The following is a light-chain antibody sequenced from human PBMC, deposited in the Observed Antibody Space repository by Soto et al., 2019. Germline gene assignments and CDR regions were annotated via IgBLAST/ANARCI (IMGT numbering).Light chain of an antibody. Sequence: EIVLTQSPGTLSLSPGEIATLSCIASQSVSSSYLAWYQQKPGQAPRLLIYGASSRATGIPPRFSGSGSGTDFTLTISSLEPEDSAVYYCQQRHMWPITFGQGTRLE. J-gene: IGKJ5*01. V-gene: IGKV3D-20*02. CDR3: QQRHMWPIT. CDR2: GAS. CDR1: QSVSSSY.